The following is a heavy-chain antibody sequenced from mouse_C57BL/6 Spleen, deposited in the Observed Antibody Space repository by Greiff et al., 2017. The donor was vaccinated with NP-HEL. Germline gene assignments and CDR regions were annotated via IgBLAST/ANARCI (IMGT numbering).Heavy chain of an antibody. D-gene: IGHD4-1*01. CDR1: GFSFNTYA. Sequence: EAGGGLVQPKGSLKLSCAASGFSFNTYAMNWVRQAPGKGLEWVARIRSKSNNYATYYADSVKDRFTISRDDSESMLYLQMNNLKTEDTAMYYCVRHTELGHYYAMDYWGQGTSVTVSS. V-gene: IGHV10-1*01. CDR3: VRHTELGHYYAMDY. J-gene: IGHJ4*01. CDR2: IRSKSNNYAT.